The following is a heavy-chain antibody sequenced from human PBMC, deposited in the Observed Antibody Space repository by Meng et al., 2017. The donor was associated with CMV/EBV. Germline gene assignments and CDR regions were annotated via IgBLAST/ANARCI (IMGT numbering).Heavy chain of an antibody. CDR1: GDSVASNSAA. D-gene: IGHD1-26*01. CDR3: ARETLTEWELHP. J-gene: IGHJ5*02. V-gene: IGHV6-1*01. CDR2: TYYRSKWYN. Sequence: ISGDSVASNSAAWNWIRQSPSRGLGWLGRTYYRSKWYNDYAVSVKSRITINPDTSKNQFSLQLNSVTPEDTAVYYCARETLTEWELHPWGQGTLVTVSS.